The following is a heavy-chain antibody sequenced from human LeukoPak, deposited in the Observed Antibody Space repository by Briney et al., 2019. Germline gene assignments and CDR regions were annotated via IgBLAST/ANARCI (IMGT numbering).Heavy chain of an antibody. CDR1: GGTFSSYA. CDR2: IIPIFGTA. J-gene: IGHJ4*02. D-gene: IGHD1-26*01. CDR3: ARATLEWELRSDYFDY. V-gene: IGHV1-69*05. Sequence: ASVKVSCKASGGTFSSYAISWVRQAPGQGLEWMGRIIPIFGTANYAQKFQGRVTITTDESTNTAYMELSSLRSEDTAVYYCARATLEWELRSDYFDYWGQGTLVTVSS.